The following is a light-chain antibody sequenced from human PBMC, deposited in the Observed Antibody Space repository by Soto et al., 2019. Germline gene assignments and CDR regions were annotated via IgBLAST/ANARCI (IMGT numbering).Light chain of an antibody. CDR1: SSDIGGYDF. V-gene: IGLV2-8*01. CDR2: EVT. J-gene: IGLJ2*01. Sequence: QSALTQPPSASGSRGQSVTISCTGTSSDIGGYDFVSWYQQHPGKAPKLLIYEVTKRPSGVPDRFSGSKSGNTASLTVSGLQAEDEADSYCSSHAGSSNLRFGGGTKLTVL. CDR3: SSHAGSSNLR.